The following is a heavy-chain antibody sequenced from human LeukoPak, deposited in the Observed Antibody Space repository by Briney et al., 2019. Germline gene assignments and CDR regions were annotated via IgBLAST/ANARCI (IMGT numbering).Heavy chain of an antibody. CDR3: ARGSPRYYYDSSGDAFDI. D-gene: IGHD3-22*01. Sequence: AASVTVSFTASGYTFTIYYMHWVRQAPGQGLEWMGRNNPNSGGTNYAQKFQGRVTMTRDTSISTAYMELSRLRSDDTAVYYCARGSPRYYYDSSGDAFDIWGQGTMVTVSS. CDR2: NNPNSGGT. J-gene: IGHJ3*02. CDR1: GYTFTIYY. V-gene: IGHV1-2*06.